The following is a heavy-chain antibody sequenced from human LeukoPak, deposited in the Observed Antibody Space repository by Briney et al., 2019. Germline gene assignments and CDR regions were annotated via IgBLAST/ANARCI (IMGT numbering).Heavy chain of an antibody. J-gene: IGHJ4*02. D-gene: IGHD3-16*01. CDR2: IYHSGST. CDR3: ARTNYVVFDY. V-gene: IGHV4-30-2*01. Sequence: SETLSLACAVSGGSISSGGYSWSWIRQPPGKGLEWIGYIYHSGSTYNNPSLKSRVTISVDRSKNQFSLKLSSVTAADTAVYYCARTNYVVFDYWGQGTLVTVSS. CDR1: GGSISSGGYS.